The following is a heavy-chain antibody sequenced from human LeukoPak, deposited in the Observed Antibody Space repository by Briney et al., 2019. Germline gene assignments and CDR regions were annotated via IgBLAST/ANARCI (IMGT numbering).Heavy chain of an antibody. J-gene: IGHJ4*02. D-gene: IGHD6-13*01. Sequence: SETLSLTCTVSGGSNSRGSYYWGWIRQPPEKGLELIGTIYYSGSTYYNPSHKSRGTISVDTSKNHFSLKLSSVTAADTAVYYCARHRTRWGGSGIAASIDYWGQGTLVTVSS. CDR2: IYYSGST. V-gene: IGHV4-39*01. CDR1: GGSNSRGSYY. CDR3: ARHRTRWGGSGIAASIDY.